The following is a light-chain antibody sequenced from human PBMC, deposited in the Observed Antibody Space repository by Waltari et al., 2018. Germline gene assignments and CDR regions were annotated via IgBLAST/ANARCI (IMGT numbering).Light chain of an antibody. J-gene: IGLJ2*01. V-gene: IGLV3-1*01. CDR3: QAWDSSTVV. CDR2: QDT. CDR1: QLGDTY. Sequence: SYELTQPPSVSVSPGQTANIPCSGHQLGDTYASWYQQKPGQSPVLVIYQDTKRPSGIPERVSGSNSGNTATLTISGTQAMDEADYYCQAWDSSTVVFGGGTKLTVL.